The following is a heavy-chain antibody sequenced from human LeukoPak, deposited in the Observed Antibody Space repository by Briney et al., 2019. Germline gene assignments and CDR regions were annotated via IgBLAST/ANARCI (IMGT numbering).Heavy chain of an antibody. Sequence: AGSLRVSCAASGFTFSTYTIHWVRQAPGKGLEWVSTISTVSSLIYYAHSVKGRFTISRDNAKNSLFLQMNSLRAEDTAVYYCAIGGVDTGYAFDSWCQGTLFTVSS. V-gene: IGHV3-21*01. J-gene: IGHJ4*02. CDR1: GFTFSTYT. CDR2: ISTVSSLI. D-gene: IGHD3-9*01. CDR3: AIGGVDTGYAFDS.